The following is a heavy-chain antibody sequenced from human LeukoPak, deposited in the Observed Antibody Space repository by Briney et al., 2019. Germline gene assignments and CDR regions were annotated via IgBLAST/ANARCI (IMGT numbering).Heavy chain of an antibody. Sequence: GGSLRLSCAASGFAVSDHYMNWVRQAPGKGLEWVAVMYSGGRIYYGDSVKGRFTTSRDNSKNSLYLQMDSLRADDTALYYCASSLLATTGPLFYWGLGTLVTVSS. V-gene: IGHV3-53*01. CDR2: MYSGGRI. D-gene: IGHD5-24*01. CDR3: ASSLLATTGPLFY. J-gene: IGHJ4*02. CDR1: GFAVSDHY.